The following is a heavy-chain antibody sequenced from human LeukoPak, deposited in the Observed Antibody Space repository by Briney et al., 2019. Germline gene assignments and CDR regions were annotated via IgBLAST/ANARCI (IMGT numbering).Heavy chain of an antibody. CDR1: GYTFTSYG. J-gene: IGHJ4*02. Sequence: ASVKVSCTASGYTFTSYGISWVRQAPGQGLEWMGWISAYNGNTNYAQKIQGRVTMTTDTSTSTAYMELRSLRSDDTAVYYCARAPGHIVVVPAAFPIGRYWGQGTLVTVSS. D-gene: IGHD2-2*01. CDR3: ARAPGHIVVVPAAFPIGRY. V-gene: IGHV1-18*01. CDR2: ISAYNGNT.